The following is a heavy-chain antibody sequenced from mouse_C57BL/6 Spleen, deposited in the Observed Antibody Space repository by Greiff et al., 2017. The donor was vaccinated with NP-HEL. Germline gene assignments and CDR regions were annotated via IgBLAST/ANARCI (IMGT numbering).Heavy chain of an antibody. CDR2: ISDGGSYT. CDR3: ARDGGPGAMDY. Sequence: EVQRVESGGGLVKPGGSLKLSCAASGFTFSSYAMSWVRQTPEKRLEWVATISDGGSYTYYPDNVKGRFTISRDNAKNNLYLQMSHLKSEDTAMYYCARDGGPGAMDYWGQGTSVTVSS. J-gene: IGHJ4*01. CDR1: GFTFSSYA. V-gene: IGHV5-4*01.